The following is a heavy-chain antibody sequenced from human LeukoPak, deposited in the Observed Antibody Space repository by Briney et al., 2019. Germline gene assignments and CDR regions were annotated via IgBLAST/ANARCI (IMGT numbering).Heavy chain of an antibody. Sequence: SETLSLTCTVSGGSISSSSYYWGWIRQPPGKGLEWIGSIYYSGSTYYNPSLKSRVTISVDTSKNQFSLKLSSVTAADTAVYYCARQILDYYDSSGLDYWGQGTLVTVSS. J-gene: IGHJ4*02. V-gene: IGHV4-39*01. CDR2: IYYSGST. CDR1: GGSISSSSYY. D-gene: IGHD3-22*01. CDR3: ARQILDYYDSSGLDY.